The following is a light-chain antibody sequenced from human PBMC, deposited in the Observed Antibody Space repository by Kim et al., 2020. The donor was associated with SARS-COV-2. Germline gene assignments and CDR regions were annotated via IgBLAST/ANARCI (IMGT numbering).Light chain of an antibody. CDR3: QQYGTSPMYT. CDR2: ASS. V-gene: IGKV3-20*01. CDR1: QSVNNRW. J-gene: IGKJ2*01. Sequence: SPWERATPACRASQSVNNRWVSWYQQKPGQSPRLLIYASSNRAAGIPDRFSGSGSGTDFTLTISRLEPEDFAVYYCQQYGTSPMYTFGQGTKLEI.